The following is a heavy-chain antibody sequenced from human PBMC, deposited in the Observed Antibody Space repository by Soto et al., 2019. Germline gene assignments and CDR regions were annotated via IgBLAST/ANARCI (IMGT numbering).Heavy chain of an antibody. V-gene: IGHV1-2*02. CDR3: TRENIENSDGLYDAFDM. D-gene: IGHD5-18*01. Sequence: ASVKVSCKTSGYTFTDYYTHWVRQAPGQGLEWMGWMNPKSGGAYFAQKFQGRVTLTRDTSIGTAYIEVNSLTSDDTAVYFCTRENIENSDGLYDAFDMWGKGTTVTDSS. CDR2: MNPKSGGA. CDR1: GYTFTDYY. J-gene: IGHJ6*04.